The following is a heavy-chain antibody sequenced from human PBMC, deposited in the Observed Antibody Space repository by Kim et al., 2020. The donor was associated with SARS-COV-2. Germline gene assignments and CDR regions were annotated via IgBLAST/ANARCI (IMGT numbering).Heavy chain of an antibody. CDR2: LLASGTTT. J-gene: IGHJ4*02. Sequence: GGSLRLSCAASGFTFNTFAMSWVRQAPGKGLEWVSGLLASGTTTYYADSVKGRFTISRDNSKYTLYLQMNSVRVDDTAIYYCVKLRGATLSKCYFDYWGQGPLVTVSS. D-gene: IGHD4-17*01. V-gene: IGHV3-23*01. CDR1: GFTFNTFA. CDR3: VKLRGATLSKCYFDY.